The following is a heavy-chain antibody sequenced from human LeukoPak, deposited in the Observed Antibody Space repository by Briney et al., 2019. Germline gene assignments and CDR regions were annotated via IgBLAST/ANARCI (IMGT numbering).Heavy chain of an antibody. CDR1: GFTFISYS. CDR2: ISSDSSYK. Sequence: GGSLRLSCAASGFTFISYSMNWVRQAPGKGLEWVSSISSDSSYKYSADSLKGRFTISRDNARSSLYLQMNNLGAEDTAVYYCARESGTYIDLWGRGTVVTVFS. J-gene: IGHJ2*01. V-gene: IGHV3-21*01. CDR3: ARESGTYIDL.